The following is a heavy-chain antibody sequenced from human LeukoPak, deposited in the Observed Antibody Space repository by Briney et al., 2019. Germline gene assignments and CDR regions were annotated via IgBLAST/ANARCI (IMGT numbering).Heavy chain of an antibody. D-gene: IGHD4-17*01. J-gene: IGHJ3*02. CDR1: GGSISSGNYY. CDR2: IYYSGNT. V-gene: IGHV4-31*03. CDR3: AREHYGDYFPGAFDI. Sequence: LQTLSLTCTVSGGSISSGNYYWSWIRQHPGKGLEWIGYIYYSGNTYYNPSLKSRVTISVDTSKNQFSLKLSSVTAADTAVYYCAREHYGDYFPGAFDIWGQGTMVTVSS.